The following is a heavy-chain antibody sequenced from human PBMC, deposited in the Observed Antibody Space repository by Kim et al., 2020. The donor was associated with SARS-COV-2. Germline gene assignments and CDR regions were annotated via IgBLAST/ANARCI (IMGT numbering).Heavy chain of an antibody. Sequence: GGSLRLSCAASGFTFSSYWMSWVRQAPGKGLEWVANIKQDGSEKYYVDSLKGRFTISRDNAKNSLYLQMNSLRAEDTAVYYCARDEWVTYYYYGMDVWGQGTTVTVSS. D-gene: IGHD2-21*02. CDR1: GFTFSSYW. V-gene: IGHV3-7*03. CDR2: IKQDGSEK. CDR3: ARDEWVTYYYYGMDV. J-gene: IGHJ6*02.